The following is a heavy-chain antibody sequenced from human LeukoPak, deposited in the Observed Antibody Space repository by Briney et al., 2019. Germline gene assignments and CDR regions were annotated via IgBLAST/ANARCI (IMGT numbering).Heavy chain of an antibody. J-gene: IGHJ4*02. CDR2: IWYDGSNK. V-gene: IGHV3-33*01. CDR3: ARDTRETPFDY. CDR1: GFTFSSYG. Sequence: PGRSLRLSCAASGFTFSSYGMHWVRQAPGKGLEWVAVIWYDGSNKYYADSVKGLFTISRDNSKNTLYLQMNSLRAEDTAVYYCARDTRETPFDYWGQGTLVTVSS. D-gene: IGHD5-24*01.